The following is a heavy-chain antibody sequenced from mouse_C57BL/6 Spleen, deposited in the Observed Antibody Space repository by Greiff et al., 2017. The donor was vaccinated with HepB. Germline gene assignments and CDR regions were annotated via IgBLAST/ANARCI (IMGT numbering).Heavy chain of an antibody. V-gene: IGHV1-59*01. J-gene: IGHJ4*01. CDR3: ARSYPYYAMDY. CDR1: GYTFTSYW. D-gene: IGHD2-10*01. CDR2: IDPSDSYT. Sequence: QVQLQQSGAELVRPGTSVKLSCKASGYTFTSYWMHWVKQRPGQGLEWIGVIDPSDSYTNYNQKFKGKATLTVDTSSSTAYMQLSSLTSEDSAVYYCARSYPYYAMDYWGQGTSVTVSS.